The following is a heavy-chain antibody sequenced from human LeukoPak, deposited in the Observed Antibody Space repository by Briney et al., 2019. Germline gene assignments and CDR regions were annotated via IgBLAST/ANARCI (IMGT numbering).Heavy chain of an antibody. CDR1: GYTFTGNY. CDR3: ARDHRVRGVIGY. V-gene: IGHV1-18*04. J-gene: IGHJ4*02. D-gene: IGHD3-10*01. CDR2: ISAYNGNT. Sequence: GASVKVSCKASGYTFTGNYIHWVRQAPGQGLEWMGWISAYNGNTNYAQKLQGRVTMTTDTSTSTAYMELRSLRSDDTAVYYCARDHRVRGVIGYWGQGTLVTVSS.